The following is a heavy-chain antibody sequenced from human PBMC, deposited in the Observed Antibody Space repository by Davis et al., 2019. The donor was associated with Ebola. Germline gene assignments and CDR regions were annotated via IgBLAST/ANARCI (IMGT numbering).Heavy chain of an antibody. D-gene: IGHD6-13*01. Sequence: GESLKISCAASGFTFSNYWMHWVRQAPGKGLEWVSAISGSGGSTYYADSVKGRFTISRDNSKNTVYLQMNSLRADDTAVYYCARGAGTGGDYWGQGTLVTVSS. CDR1: GFTFSNYW. J-gene: IGHJ4*02. CDR2: ISGSGGST. V-gene: IGHV3-23*01. CDR3: ARGAGTGGDY.